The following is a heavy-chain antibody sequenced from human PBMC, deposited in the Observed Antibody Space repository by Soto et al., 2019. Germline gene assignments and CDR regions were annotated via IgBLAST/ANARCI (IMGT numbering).Heavy chain of an antibody. Sequence: GGSLRLSCAASGFTFSSYAMSWVRQAPGKGLEWVSAISGSGGSTYYADSVKGRFTISRDNSKNTLYLQMNSLRAEDTAVYYCAKTINEGGYLSGPKYYFDYWGQGTLVTVSS. CDR1: GFTFSSYA. J-gene: IGHJ4*02. CDR2: ISGSGGST. V-gene: IGHV3-23*01. D-gene: IGHD3-22*01. CDR3: AKTINEGGYLSGPKYYFDY.